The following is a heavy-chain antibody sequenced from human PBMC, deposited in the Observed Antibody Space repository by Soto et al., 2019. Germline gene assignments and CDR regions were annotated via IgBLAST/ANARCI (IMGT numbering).Heavy chain of an antibody. Sequence: EVHLVESGGGLVQPGGSLRLSCAASGFTFSSYSMNWVRQAPGKGLEWVSYISSSGTTVYYADSVKGRFTISRDNAKNSLSLQMYSLRDDDTAVYYCARDAFNYDSTGYHSAYWGQGTLVTVSS. CDR1: GFTFSSYS. CDR2: ISSSGTTV. J-gene: IGHJ4*02. V-gene: IGHV3-48*02. CDR3: ARDAFNYDSTGYHSAY. D-gene: IGHD3-22*01.